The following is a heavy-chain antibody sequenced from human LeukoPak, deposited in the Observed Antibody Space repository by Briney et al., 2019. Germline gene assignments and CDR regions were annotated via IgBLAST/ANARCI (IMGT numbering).Heavy chain of an antibody. V-gene: IGHV3-11*05. J-gene: IGHJ3*02. CDR3: ARATVGAVATRAFDI. Sequence: PGGSLRLSCAASGFSFSDHYMNWIRQAPGKGLEWVSYIRGSSTSTNYADSVKGRLTISRDNAENSLYLQMHSLRAEDTAVYYCARATVGAVATRAFDIWGQGTMVTVSS. CDR2: IRGSSTST. CDR1: GFSFSDHY. D-gene: IGHD2-2*01.